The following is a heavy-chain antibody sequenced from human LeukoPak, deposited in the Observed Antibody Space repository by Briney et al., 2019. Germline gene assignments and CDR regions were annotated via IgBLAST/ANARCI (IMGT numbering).Heavy chain of an antibody. V-gene: IGHV3-48*03. Sequence: GGSLRLSCAASGFTFSSYEMNWVRQAPGKGLEWVSYISSSGSTIYYADSVKGRFTISRDNAKNSLYLQMNSLRAEDTAVYYCARSGIQLLYYYYGMGVWGQGTTVTVSS. CDR1: GFTFSSYE. CDR3: ARSGIQLLYYYYGMGV. D-gene: IGHD5-18*01. CDR2: ISSSGSTI. J-gene: IGHJ6*02.